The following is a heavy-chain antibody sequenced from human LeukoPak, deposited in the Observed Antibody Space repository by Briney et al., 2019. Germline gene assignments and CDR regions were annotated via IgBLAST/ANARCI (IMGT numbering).Heavy chain of an antibody. CDR3: ARGDIVVVPAALRPFDY. J-gene: IGHJ4*02. D-gene: IGHD2-2*01. Sequence: SETLSLTCTVSGGSISSSSYYWGWIRQPPGKGLEWIGSIYYSGSTYYNPSLKSRVTISVDTSKNQFSLKLSSVTAADTAVYYCARGDIVVVPAALRPFDYWGQGTLVTVSS. V-gene: IGHV4-39*07. CDR2: IYYSGST. CDR1: GGSISSSSYY.